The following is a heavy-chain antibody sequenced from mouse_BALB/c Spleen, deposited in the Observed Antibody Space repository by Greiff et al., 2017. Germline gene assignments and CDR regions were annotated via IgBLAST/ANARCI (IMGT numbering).Heavy chain of an antibody. V-gene: IGHV1-54*01. CDR3: ARGSSGYLYFDY. J-gene: IGHJ2*01. D-gene: IGHD3-1*01. CDR2: INPGSGGT. CDR1: GYAFTNYL. Sequence: VQLQESGAELVRPGTSVKVSCKASGYAFTNYLIEWVKQRPGQGLEWIGVINPGSGGTNYNEKFKGKATLTADKSSSTAYMQLSSLTSDDSAVYFCARGSSGYLYFDYWGQGTTLTVSS.